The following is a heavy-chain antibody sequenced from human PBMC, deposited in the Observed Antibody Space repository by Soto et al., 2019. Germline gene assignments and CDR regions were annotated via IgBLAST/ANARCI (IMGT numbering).Heavy chain of an antibody. CDR1: GFTVSSNY. V-gene: IGHV3-66*01. CDR2: IYSGGST. J-gene: IGHJ4*02. CDR3: ARATLWFGEFSDY. D-gene: IGHD3-10*01. Sequence: EVQLVESGGGLVQPGGSLRLSCAASGFTVSSNYMSWVRQAPGKGLEWVSVIYSGGSTYYADSVKSRFTISRDNSKNTLYLQKNSLRAEDTAVYYCARATLWFGEFSDYWGQGTLVTVSS.